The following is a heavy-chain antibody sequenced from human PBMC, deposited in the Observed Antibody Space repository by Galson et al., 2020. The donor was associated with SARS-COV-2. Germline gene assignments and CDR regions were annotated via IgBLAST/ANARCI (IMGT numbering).Heavy chain of an antibody. V-gene: IGHV4-59*01. CDR3: ARDRLEGGGFDY. J-gene: IGHJ4*02. CDR1: GGSISSYY. CDR2: IYYSGST. D-gene: IGHD3-16*01. Sequence: SETLSLTCTVSGGSISSYYWSWIRQPPGKGLEWIGYIYYSGSTNYNPSLKSRVTISVDTSKNQFSLKLSSVTAADTAVYYCARDRLEGGGFDYWGQGTLVTVSS.